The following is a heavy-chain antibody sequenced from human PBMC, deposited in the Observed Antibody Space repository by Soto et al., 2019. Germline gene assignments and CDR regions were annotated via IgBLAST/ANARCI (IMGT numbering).Heavy chain of an antibody. Sequence: ESGGGVVQPGRSLRLSCAASGFAFNTYAMHWVRQTPGKGLEWVALISNDGSNEYYADAVKGRFTISRDNSKNTLYLEMNSLRSEDTALYYCARDPRWVLLTIAPPGTRFDYWGQGTLVTVSS. V-gene: IGHV3-30*04. CDR2: ISNDGSNE. CDR3: ARDPRWVLLTIAPPGTRFDY. D-gene: IGHD6-13*01. CDR1: GFAFNTYA. J-gene: IGHJ4*02.